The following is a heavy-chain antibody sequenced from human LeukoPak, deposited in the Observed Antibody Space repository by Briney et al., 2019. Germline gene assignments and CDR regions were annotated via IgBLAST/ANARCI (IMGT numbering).Heavy chain of an antibody. CDR1: GGSINNYY. CDR2: IYSSGST. J-gene: IGHJ6*03. Sequence: SSETLSLTCTVFGGSINNYYWSWIRQPPGRGPEWIAYIYSSGSTDYNPSLKSRVSISVDTSNNQVSLKLKSVTAADTAVYYCARHGADVTTIPDYSYYYMDVWGKGTTVTVSS. CDR3: ARHGADVTTIPDYSYYYMDV. D-gene: IGHD3-3*01. V-gene: IGHV4-4*09.